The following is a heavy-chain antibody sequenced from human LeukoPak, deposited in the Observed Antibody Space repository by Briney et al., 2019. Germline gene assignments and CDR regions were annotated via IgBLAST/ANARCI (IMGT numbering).Heavy chain of an antibody. J-gene: IGHJ4*02. CDR3: ARVGGTEGYSYGLHFDY. D-gene: IGHD5-18*01. CDR2: IYYSGST. V-gene: IGHV4-59*01. CDR1: GGSFSNYY. Sequence: SETLSLTCAGYGGSFSNYYWSWIRQPPGKGLEWIGYIYYSGSTNYNPSLKSRVTISVDTSKNQFSLKLSSVTAADTAVYYCARVGGTEGYSYGLHFDYWGQGTLVTVSS.